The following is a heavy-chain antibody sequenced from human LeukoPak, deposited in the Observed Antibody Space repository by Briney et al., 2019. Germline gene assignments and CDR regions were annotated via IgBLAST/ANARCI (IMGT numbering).Heavy chain of an antibody. J-gene: IGHJ4*02. Sequence: ASVKVSCKASGYTFTSYDINWVRQAPGQGLEWMGWISAYNGNTNYAQKLQGRVTMTTDTSTSTAYMELRSLRSDDTAVYYCARDPPWSSTSCADYWGQGTLVTVSS. CDR1: GYTFTSYD. CDR3: ARDPPWSSTSCADY. CDR2: ISAYNGNT. D-gene: IGHD2-2*01. V-gene: IGHV1-18*01.